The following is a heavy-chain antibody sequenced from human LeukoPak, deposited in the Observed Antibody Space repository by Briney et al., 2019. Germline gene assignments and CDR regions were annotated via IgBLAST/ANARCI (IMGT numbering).Heavy chain of an antibody. CDR1: GFSFSNYG. J-gene: IGHJ4*02. Sequence: HTGRSLRLSGAASGFSFSNYGMHWVRQAPGKGLEWVAVTSSDGGNKYYRDSVKGRFTISRDNSKNTLYLQMNSLRAEDTAVYYCAKDSYSSTWYVIHYWGQGTLVTVSS. D-gene: IGHD6-13*01. V-gene: IGHV3-30*18. CDR2: TSSDGGNK. CDR3: AKDSYSSTWYVIHY.